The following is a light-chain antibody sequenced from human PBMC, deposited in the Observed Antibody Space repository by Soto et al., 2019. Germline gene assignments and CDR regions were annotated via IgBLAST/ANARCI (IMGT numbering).Light chain of an antibody. CDR2: GNN. CDR3: ATWNNSLSGRV. CDR1: SSNIGSNT. Sequence: QSVLTQPPSASGTPGQRVTISCSGSSSNIGSNTVNWYQQFPGTAPKLLLYGNNQRPSGVPDRFSGSKSGTSASLAISGLQSEDEADYYCATWNNSLSGRVFGGGTKVTVL. J-gene: IGLJ3*02. V-gene: IGLV1-44*01.